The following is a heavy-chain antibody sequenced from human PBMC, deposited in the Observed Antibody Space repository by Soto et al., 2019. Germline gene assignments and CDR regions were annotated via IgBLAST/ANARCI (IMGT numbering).Heavy chain of an antibody. Sequence: SETLSLTCTVSGGSISSGGYYWSWIRQHPGKGLVWIGYIYYSGSTYYNPSLKSRVTISVDTSKNQFSLKLSSVTAADTAVYYCARDPGRRIAAAGTLEWFDPWGQGTLVTVS. D-gene: IGHD6-13*01. V-gene: IGHV4-31*03. J-gene: IGHJ5*02. CDR2: IYYSGST. CDR3: ARDPGRRIAAAGTLEWFDP. CDR1: GGSISSGGYY.